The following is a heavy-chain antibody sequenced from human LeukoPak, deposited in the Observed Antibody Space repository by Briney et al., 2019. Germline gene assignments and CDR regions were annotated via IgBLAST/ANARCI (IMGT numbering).Heavy chain of an antibody. Sequence: EASVEVSCKASGYTFTTYDINWVRQATGQGLEWMGWMNPTSGYTGFAQKFQGRVTFTRATSISTAYMELSSLRSEDTAVYYCARVAGSIDYWGQGTLVTVSS. CDR2: MNPTSGYT. CDR1: GYTFTTYD. V-gene: IGHV1-8*03. D-gene: IGHD6-19*01. CDR3: ARVAGSIDY. J-gene: IGHJ4*02.